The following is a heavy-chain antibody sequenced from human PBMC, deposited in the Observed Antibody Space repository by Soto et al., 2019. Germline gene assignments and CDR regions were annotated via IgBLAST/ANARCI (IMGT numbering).Heavy chain of an antibody. V-gene: IGHV3-33*01. Sequence: QVQVVESGGGVVQPGRSLRLSCAASGFTFSAYGMHWVRQAPGKGLEWVAVIWDDGSNKYYADYVKGGFTISRDNSKNTLYMQMNSLRAEDTAVYYCARPRNMHNWNDGGFDIWGQGTTVTVSS. J-gene: IGHJ3*02. CDR3: ARPRNMHNWNDGGFDI. CDR1: GFTFSAYG. D-gene: IGHD1-1*01. CDR2: IWDDGSNK.